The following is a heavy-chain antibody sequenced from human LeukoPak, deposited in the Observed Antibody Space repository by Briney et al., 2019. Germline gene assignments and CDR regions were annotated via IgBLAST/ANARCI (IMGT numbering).Heavy chain of an antibody. CDR1: GGTFSSYA. V-gene: IGHV1-69*05. Sequence: ASVKVSCKASGGTFSSYAVSWVRQAPGQGLEWMGGIIPIFGTANYAQKFQGRVTITTDESTSTAYMELSSLRSEDTAVYYCARAGMDTAMVQLQIYYYYYMDVWGKGTTVTVSS. D-gene: IGHD5-18*01. CDR2: IIPIFGTA. CDR3: ARAGMDTAMVQLQIYYYYYMDV. J-gene: IGHJ6*03.